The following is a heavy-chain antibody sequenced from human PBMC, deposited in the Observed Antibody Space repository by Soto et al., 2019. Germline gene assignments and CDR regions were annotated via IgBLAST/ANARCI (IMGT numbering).Heavy chain of an antibody. J-gene: IGHJ5*02. V-gene: IGHV4-38-2*01. CDR1: CYSISSGYH. CDR3: ARQDRVVAEGRWFDP. CDR2: VHYSGNT. Sequence: SETLSLTCPLSCYSISSGYHCAWIRQPPSKGLEWLGSVHYSGNTYYNPSLKSRLTISVDKSKNQFSLNLSSVTAADTAVYYCARQDRVVAEGRWFDPWGQGTLGTVAS. D-gene: IGHD2-15*01.